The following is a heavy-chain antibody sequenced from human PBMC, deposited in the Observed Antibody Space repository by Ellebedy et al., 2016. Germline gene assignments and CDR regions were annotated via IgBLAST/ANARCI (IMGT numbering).Heavy chain of an antibody. V-gene: IGHV3-23*01. J-gene: IGHJ4*02. CDR2: IGGSGGST. Sequence: GGSLRLSCAASGFTFSDYYMSWIRQAPGKGLEWVSGIGGSGGSTYYADSVKGRFTISRDNSKNTLYLQMNSLRAEDTAVYYCAKGLLIATRPGDYWGQGTLVTVSS. CDR3: AKGLLIATRPGDY. CDR1: GFTFSDYY. D-gene: IGHD6-6*01.